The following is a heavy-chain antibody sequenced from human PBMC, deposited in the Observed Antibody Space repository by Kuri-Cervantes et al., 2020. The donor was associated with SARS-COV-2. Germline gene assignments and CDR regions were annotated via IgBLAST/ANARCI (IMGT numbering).Heavy chain of an antibody. CDR3: AKVGDYDFWSGYYRENYFDY. CDR1: GFTFSSYA. Sequence: GEALKISCAASGFTFSSYAMSWVRQAPGKGLEWVSAISGSGGSTYYADSVKGRFTISRDNSKNTLYLQMNSLRAEDTAVYYCAKVGDYDFWSGYYRENYFDYWGQGTLVTVSS. D-gene: IGHD3-3*01. CDR2: ISGSGGST. V-gene: IGHV3-23*01. J-gene: IGHJ4*02.